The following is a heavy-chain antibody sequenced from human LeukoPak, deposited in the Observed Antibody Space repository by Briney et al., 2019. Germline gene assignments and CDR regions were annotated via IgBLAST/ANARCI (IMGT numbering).Heavy chain of an antibody. V-gene: IGHV3-53*01. D-gene: IGHD1/OR15-1a*01. Sequence: GGSLRLSCAASGFIVSSNYMNWVRQAPGKGLEWVSVIYSGGSTYYADSVKGRFTISKDNSKNTLYLQMNSLRAEDTAVYYCARGQNIPAWGQGTLVTVSS. CDR1: GFIVSSNY. J-gene: IGHJ4*02. CDR3: ARGQNIPA. CDR2: IYSGGST.